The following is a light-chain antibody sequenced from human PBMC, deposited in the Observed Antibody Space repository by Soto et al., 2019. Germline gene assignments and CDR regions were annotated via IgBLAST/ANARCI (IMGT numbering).Light chain of an antibody. J-gene: IGLJ1*01. V-gene: IGLV2-14*03. CDR3: SSYTSSRTYV. Sequence: QSALTQPASVSGSPGQSITISCTGTSSDVGAYNYVSWYQQHPGKAPKLMIYDVSNRPSGVSNRLSGSKSGNTASLTISGLQAEDEADYYCSSYTSSRTYVFGTGTKLTVL. CDR2: DVS. CDR1: SSDVGAYNY.